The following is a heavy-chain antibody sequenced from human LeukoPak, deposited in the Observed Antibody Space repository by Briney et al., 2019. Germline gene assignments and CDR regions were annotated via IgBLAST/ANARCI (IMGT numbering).Heavy chain of an antibody. CDR1: GYTFTSYA. CDR3: ARGVNDLYYFYYYMDV. CDR2: IIPIFGTA. V-gene: IGHV1-69*06. J-gene: IGHJ6*03. D-gene: IGHD3-16*01. Sequence: ASVKVSCKASGYTFTSYAMNWVRQAPGQGLEWMGGIIPIFGTANYAQKFQGRVTITADKSTSTAYMELSSLRSEDTAVYYCARGVNDLYYFYYYMDVWGKGTTVTVSS.